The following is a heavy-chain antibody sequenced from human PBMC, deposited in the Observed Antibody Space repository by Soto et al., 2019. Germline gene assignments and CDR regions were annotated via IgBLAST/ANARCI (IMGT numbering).Heavy chain of an antibody. V-gene: IGHV5-10-1*01. CDR2: IDPSDSYT. D-gene: IGHD2-15*01. Sequence: GESLKISCKGSGYRFTTYWINWVRQMPGKGLEWMGRIDPSDSYTNYSPSFQGHVTISADKSINTAYLQWSSMKASDTAMYFCANREIGCGTTCCYTNFYHGLDVWCQGTSVTV. CDR3: ANREIGCGTTCCYTNFYHGLDV. J-gene: IGHJ6*02. CDR1: GYRFTTYW.